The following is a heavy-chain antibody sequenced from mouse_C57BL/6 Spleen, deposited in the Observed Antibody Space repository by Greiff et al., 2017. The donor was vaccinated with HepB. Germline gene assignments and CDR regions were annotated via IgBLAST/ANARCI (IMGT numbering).Heavy chain of an antibody. D-gene: IGHD2-3*01. J-gene: IGHJ2*01. Sequence: QVHVKQPGAELVKPGASVKMSCKASGYTFTSYWITWVKQRPGQGLEWIGDIYPGSGSTNYNEKFKSKATLTVDTSSSTAYMQLSSLTSEDSAVYYCAKGYDHGRNYFDYWGQGTTLTVSS. CDR3: AKGYDHGRNYFDY. V-gene: IGHV1-55*01. CDR2: IYPGSGST. CDR1: GYTFTSYW.